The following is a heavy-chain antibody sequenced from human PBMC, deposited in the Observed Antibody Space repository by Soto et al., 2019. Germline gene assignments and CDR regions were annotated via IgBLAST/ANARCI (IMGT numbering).Heavy chain of an antibody. Sequence: GRSLRLSCAASGFTFSSYSMNLVRQAPGKGLECVSSISISSSYIYYADSGKGRFTISRDNAKNSLYLQMNSLRAEDTAVYYCARDCEGVVVPATMSCMDDWGQGTTVTVSS. V-gene: IGHV3-21*01. CDR3: ARDCEGVVVPATMSCMDD. CDR2: ISISSSYI. J-gene: IGHJ6*02. CDR1: GFTFSSYS. D-gene: IGHD2-2*01.